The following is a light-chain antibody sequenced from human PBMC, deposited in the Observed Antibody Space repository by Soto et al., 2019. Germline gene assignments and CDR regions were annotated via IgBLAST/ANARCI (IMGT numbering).Light chain of an antibody. J-gene: IGKJ5*01. CDR3: QQRSSPPIT. CDR2: RAS. CDR1: QSLTTD. V-gene: IGKV3-15*01. Sequence: EIVLTQSPATLSVSPGERATFSCWASQSLTTDLAWYQQRPGQAPRLLIYRASTRATGIPDRFSGSGSGTEFTLTISSPQSEDFAVYYCQQRSSPPITFGQGTRLEIK.